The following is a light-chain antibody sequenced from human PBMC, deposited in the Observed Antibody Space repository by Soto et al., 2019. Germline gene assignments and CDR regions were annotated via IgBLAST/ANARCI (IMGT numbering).Light chain of an antibody. Sequence: IVLTQSPSTLSLSPGERATLSCRASQSVSSYLAWYQQKPGQAPRLLIYDASNRATGVPARFSGSASGTDFTLTINRLEPEDFAVYYCQLYGISPHFGQGTRLEIK. CDR1: QSVSSY. CDR3: QLYGISPH. V-gene: IGKV3-11*01. J-gene: IGKJ5*01. CDR2: DAS.